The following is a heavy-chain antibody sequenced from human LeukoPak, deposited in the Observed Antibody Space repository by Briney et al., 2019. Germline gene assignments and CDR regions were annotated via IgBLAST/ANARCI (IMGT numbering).Heavy chain of an antibody. V-gene: IGHV1-8*03. J-gene: IGHJ5*02. Sequence: ASVKVSCKASGYIFSDYDINWVRQATGQGLEWMAWINPNSGNTGIARKFRGRVTITRNISTHTVYMELSSLGSEDTAVYYCARDSGTSGEVKFDPWGQGALVTVSS. D-gene: IGHD3-10*01. CDR1: GYIFSDYD. CDR2: INPNSGNT. CDR3: ARDSGTSGEVKFDP.